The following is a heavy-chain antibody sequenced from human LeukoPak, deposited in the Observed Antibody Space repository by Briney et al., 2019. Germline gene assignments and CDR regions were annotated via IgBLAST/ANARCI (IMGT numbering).Heavy chain of an antibody. CDR1: GFTFSSYS. CDR2: ISSSSSTI. V-gene: IGHV3-48*04. CDR3: ARVSKVVPAANNRFDP. J-gene: IGHJ5*02. Sequence: GGSLRLSCAASGFTFSSYSMNWVRQAPGKGLEWVSYISSSSSTIYYADSVKGRFTISRDNAKNSLYLQMNSLRAEDTAVYYCARVSKVVPAANNRFDPWGQGTLVTVSS. D-gene: IGHD2-2*01.